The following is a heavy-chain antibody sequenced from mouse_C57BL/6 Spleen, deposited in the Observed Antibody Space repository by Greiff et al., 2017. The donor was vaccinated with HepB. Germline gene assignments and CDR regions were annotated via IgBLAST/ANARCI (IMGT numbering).Heavy chain of an antibody. CDR2: INPYNGGT. D-gene: IGHD1-1*01. Sequence: VQLKESGPVLVKPGASVKMSCKASGYTFTDYYMNWVKQSHGKSLEWIGVINPYNGGTSYNQKFKGKATLTVDKSSSTAYMELNSLTSEDSAVYYCATITTVVGGYAMDYWGQGTSVTVSS. CDR3: ATITTVVGGYAMDY. CDR1: GYTFTDYY. J-gene: IGHJ4*01. V-gene: IGHV1-19*01.